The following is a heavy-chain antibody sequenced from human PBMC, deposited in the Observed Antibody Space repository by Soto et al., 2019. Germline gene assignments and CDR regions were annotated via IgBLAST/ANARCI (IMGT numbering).Heavy chain of an antibody. Sequence: ASVKVSCKASGYTFTSYGISWVRQAPGQGLEWMGWISAYNGNTNYAQKLQGRVTMTTDTSTSTAYMELRSLRSDDTAVYYCAREPLYCTNGVCYKPYYYYGMDVWGQGTTVTVSS. CDR2: ISAYNGNT. J-gene: IGHJ6*02. CDR1: GYTFTSYG. V-gene: IGHV1-18*01. D-gene: IGHD2-8*01. CDR3: AREPLYCTNGVCYKPYYYYGMDV.